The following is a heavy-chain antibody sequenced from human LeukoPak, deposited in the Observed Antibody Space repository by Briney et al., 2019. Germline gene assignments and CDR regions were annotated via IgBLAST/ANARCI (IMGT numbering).Heavy chain of an antibody. J-gene: IGHJ1*01. CDR2: ITHNGST. CDR1: GVSLNDYY. CDR3: ARGFCRGESCYSGEYFQH. Sequence: PSETLSLTCGVHGVSLNDYYLSWIRQSPGKGLEWIGEITHNGSTTFNPSLESRLTISVDTSKNQFSLKLTSVTAADASVYFCARGFCRGESCYSGEYFQHWGQRTLVTVSS. D-gene: IGHD2-15*01. V-gene: IGHV4-34*01.